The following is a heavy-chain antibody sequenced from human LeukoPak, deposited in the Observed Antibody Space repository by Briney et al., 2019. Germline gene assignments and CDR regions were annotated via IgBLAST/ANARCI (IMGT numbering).Heavy chain of an antibody. V-gene: IGHV4-34*01. CDR3: ASRGLGCSYGSYYYGMDV. Sequence: SETLSLTCAVYGGSFSGYYWSWIRQPPGKGLEWIGEINHSGSTNYNPSLKSRVTISVDTSKNQFSLKLSSVTAADTAVYYCASRGLGCSYGSYYYGMDVWGQGTTVTVSS. CDR2: INHSGST. CDR1: GGSFSGYY. J-gene: IGHJ6*02. D-gene: IGHD5-18*01.